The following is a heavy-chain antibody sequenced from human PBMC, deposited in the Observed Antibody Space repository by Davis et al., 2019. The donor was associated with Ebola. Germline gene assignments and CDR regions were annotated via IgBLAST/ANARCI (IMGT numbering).Heavy chain of an antibody. CDR3: ARGPLYSGSYQYYYYYYYMDV. CDR1: GGSIRSYY. Sequence: SETLSLTCTVSGGSIRSYYWSWIRQPPGKGLEWIGEINHSGSTNYNPSLKSRVTISVDTSKNQFSLKLSSVTAADTAVYYCARGPLYSGSYQYYYYYYYMDVWGKGTTVTVSS. CDR2: INHSGST. D-gene: IGHD1-26*01. J-gene: IGHJ6*03. V-gene: IGHV4-34*01.